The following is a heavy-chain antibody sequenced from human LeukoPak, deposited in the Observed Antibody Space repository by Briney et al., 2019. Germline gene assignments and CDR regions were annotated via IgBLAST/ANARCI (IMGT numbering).Heavy chain of an antibody. CDR1: GGAFSSYA. D-gene: IGHD6-13*01. Sequence: SVKVSCKASGGAFSSYAISWVRQAPGQGLEWMGGIIPIFGTANYAQKFQGRVTITADESTSTAYMELSSLRSEDTAVYYCAQASSSSWYDYYYYGMDVWGQGTTVTVSS. J-gene: IGHJ6*02. CDR3: AQASSSSWYDYYYYGMDV. CDR2: IIPIFGTA. V-gene: IGHV1-69*13.